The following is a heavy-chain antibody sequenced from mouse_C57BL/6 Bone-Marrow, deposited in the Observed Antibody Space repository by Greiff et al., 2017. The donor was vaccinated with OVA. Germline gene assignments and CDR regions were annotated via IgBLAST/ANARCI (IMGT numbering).Heavy chain of an antibody. CDR2: IYPRDGST. D-gene: IGHD2-4*01. V-gene: IGHV1-78*01. J-gene: IGHJ3*01. CDR1: GYTFTDHT. CDR3: AREGYDYPWFAY. Sequence: QVQLKESDAELVKPGASVKISCKVSGYTFTDHTIHWMKQRPEQGLEWIGYIYPRDGSTKSNENFKGKATLTADKSSSTAYMQLNSLTSEDSAVYFCAREGYDYPWFAYWGQGTLVTVSA.